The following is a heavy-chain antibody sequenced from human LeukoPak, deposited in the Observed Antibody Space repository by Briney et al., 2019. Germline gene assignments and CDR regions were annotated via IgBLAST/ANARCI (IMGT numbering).Heavy chain of an antibody. CDR2: IIPIFGTA. J-gene: IGHJ6*03. CDR1: GGTFSSYA. D-gene: IGHD3-10*01. V-gene: IGHV1-69*05. CDR3: ARGTYYYGSGSPYYYYYMDV. Sequence: SVKVSCKASGGTFSSYAISWVRQAPGQGLEWMGGIIPIFGTANYAQKFQGRVTITTDESTSTAYMELSSLRSEDTAVYYCARGTYYYGSGSPYYYYYMDVWGKGTTVAVSS.